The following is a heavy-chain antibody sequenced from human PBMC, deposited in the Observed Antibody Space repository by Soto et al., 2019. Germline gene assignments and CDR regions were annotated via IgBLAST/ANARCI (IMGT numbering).Heavy chain of an antibody. CDR2: INHSGST. CDR3: ARAYSWGSSYWFDP. J-gene: IGHJ5*02. Sequence: SETLSLTCAVYGGSFSGYYWSWIRQPPGKGLEWIGEINHSGSTNYNPSLKSRVTISVDTSKNQFSLKLSSVTAADTAVYYCARAYSWGSSYWFDPWGQGTLVTVS. D-gene: IGHD5-18*01. CDR1: GGSFSGYY. V-gene: IGHV4-34*01.